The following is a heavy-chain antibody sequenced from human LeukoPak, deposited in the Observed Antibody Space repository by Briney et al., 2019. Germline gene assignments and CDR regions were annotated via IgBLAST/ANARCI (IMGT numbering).Heavy chain of an antibody. Sequence: SETLSLTCTVSGGSISSSSYYWGWIRQPPGTGLEWLGSIYYSGSTYYNPSLKSRVTISVDTSKNQFSLKLSSVTAADTAVYYCARHVAEWELLVYFDYWGQGTLVTVSS. CDR1: GGSISSSSYY. CDR3: ARHVAEWELLVYFDY. CDR2: IYYSGST. V-gene: IGHV4-39*01. J-gene: IGHJ4*02. D-gene: IGHD1-26*01.